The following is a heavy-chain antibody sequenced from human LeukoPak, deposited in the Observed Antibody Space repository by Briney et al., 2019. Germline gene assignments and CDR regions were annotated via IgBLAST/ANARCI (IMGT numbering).Heavy chain of an antibody. CDR3: ARGAPVRFDFWSGLIALFDP. CDR1: GYTFTKYY. V-gene: IGHV1-46*01. J-gene: IGHJ5*02. CDR2: INSIGGST. D-gene: IGHD3-3*01. Sequence: ASVKVSCKASGYTFTKYYIHWVRQAPGQGLEWVGIINSIGGSTTYAQKFQGRVTMTRDTSTSTVYMELRSLRSEDTAVYYCARGAPVRFDFWSGLIALFDPWGQGTLVTVSS.